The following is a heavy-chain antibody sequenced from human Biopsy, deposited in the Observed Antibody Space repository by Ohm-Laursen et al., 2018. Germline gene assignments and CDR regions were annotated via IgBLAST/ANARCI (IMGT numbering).Heavy chain of an antibody. D-gene: IGHD3-10*01. Sequence: ASVKVSCKSSGDTFNKYGIFWVRQAPGQGLEWMGRIIPIVDIVNYAQRFQGRVTMTADKSTSTAYLDLSSLISEDTAVYYCARGGSGSGYYGMDVWGQGTTVTVSS. CDR3: ARGGSGSGYYGMDV. J-gene: IGHJ6*02. CDR1: GDTFNKYG. V-gene: IGHV1-69*04. CDR2: IIPIVDIV.